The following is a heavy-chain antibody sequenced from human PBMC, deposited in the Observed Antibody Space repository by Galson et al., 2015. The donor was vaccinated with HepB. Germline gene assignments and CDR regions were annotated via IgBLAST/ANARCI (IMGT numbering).Heavy chain of an antibody. CDR3: VFLRGDDLKPLEY. J-gene: IGHJ4*02. CDR1: GYTFTSYA. Sequence: SVKVSCKASGYTFTSYAMHWVRQAPGQRLEWMGWIFPGNGNTKYSQNFHGRVTITRDTSASTAYMELSSLRSEDTAVYYCVFLRGDDLKPLEYWGQGTLVTVSS. D-gene: IGHD5-12*01. CDR2: IFPGNGNT. V-gene: IGHV1-3*01.